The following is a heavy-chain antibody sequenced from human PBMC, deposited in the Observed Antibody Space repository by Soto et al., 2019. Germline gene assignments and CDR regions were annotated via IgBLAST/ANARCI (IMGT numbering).Heavy chain of an antibody. Sequence: GGSLRLSCEASGFKFDDYMMHWVRQAPGKGLEWISLISWDGGSIDYADSIKGRFTVSRDNSKTSLYLHMHSLTSDDSALYFCAKEGNGGSSLDSWGQGXLVTVYS. J-gene: IGHJ5*01. D-gene: IGHD2-15*01. CDR2: ISWDGGSI. CDR1: GFKFDDYM. CDR3: AKEGNGGSSLDS. V-gene: IGHV3-43*01.